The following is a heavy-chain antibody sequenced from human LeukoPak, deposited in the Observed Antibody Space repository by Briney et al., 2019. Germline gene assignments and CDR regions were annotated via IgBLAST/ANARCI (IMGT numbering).Heavy chain of an antibody. Sequence: SETLSLTCTVSGGSISSYYWSWVRQPPGKGLEWIGEIYHSGSTNYNPSLKSRVTISVDKPKNQFSLKLSSVTAADTAVYYCARVVIVLMVYASMYNWFDPWGQGTLVTVSS. D-gene: IGHD2-8*01. J-gene: IGHJ5*02. CDR1: GGSISSYY. V-gene: IGHV4-4*02. CDR2: IYHSGST. CDR3: ARVVIVLMVYASMYNWFDP.